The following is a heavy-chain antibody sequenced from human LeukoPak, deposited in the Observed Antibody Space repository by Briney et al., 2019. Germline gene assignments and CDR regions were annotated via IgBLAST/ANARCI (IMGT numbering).Heavy chain of an antibody. Sequence: GGSLGLSCAASGFTFSSYSMNWVRQAPGKGLEWVSSISSSSSYIDYADSVKGRFTISRDNAKNALYLQMNSLRAEDTAVYYCARSNYYGSGSYYKDYWGQGTLVTVSS. V-gene: IGHV3-21*01. CDR1: GFTFSSYS. CDR3: ARSNYYGSGSYYKDY. D-gene: IGHD3-10*01. CDR2: ISSSSSYI. J-gene: IGHJ4*02.